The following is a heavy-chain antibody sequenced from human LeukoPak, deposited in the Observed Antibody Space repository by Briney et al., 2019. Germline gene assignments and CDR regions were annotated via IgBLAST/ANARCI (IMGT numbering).Heavy chain of an antibody. CDR3: ARRFGAARDDYMDV. J-gene: IGHJ6*03. CDR2: LSDGGGNK. D-gene: IGHD3-16*01. CDR1: GFTFSRYS. V-gene: IGHV3-30*04. Sequence: GGSLRLSCAASGFTFSRYSMHWVRQAPGKGLEWVAVLSDGGGNKYHTDSVKGRFTISRDNAKNSLYLQMNSLRAEDTAVYYCARRFGAARDDYMDVWGKGTTVTVSS.